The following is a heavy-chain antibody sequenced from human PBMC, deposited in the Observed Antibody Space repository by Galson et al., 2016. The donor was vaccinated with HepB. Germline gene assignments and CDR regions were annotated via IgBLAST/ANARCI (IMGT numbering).Heavy chain of an antibody. CDR1: GGSINSHY. V-gene: IGHV4-59*11. D-gene: IGHD1-26*01. CDR2: IHFSGYT. J-gene: IGHJ4*03. CDR3: ARGGCTGGSCYDDF. Sequence: SETLSLTCTVFGGSINSHYWSWIRQPPGKGLEWVGYIHFSGYTSYHPSLKSRVTISVDTSKRQFSLNLRSVTAADTSVYYCARGGCTGGSCYDDFWGQGTLVTVSS.